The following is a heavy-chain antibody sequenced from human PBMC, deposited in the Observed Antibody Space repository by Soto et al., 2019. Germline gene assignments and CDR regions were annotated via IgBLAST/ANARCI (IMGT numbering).Heavy chain of an antibody. CDR1: GFTIGSYS. Sequence: QVHLVESGGGVVQPGRSLRLSCAASGFTIGSYSMHWVRQTPGKGLEWVALISYDGSSEFYADSVKGRFTISRDNSKNTLYLQMNSLRPEDTAVYYCARDQGGVRGIIIMCFDYWGQGTLVTVSS. D-gene: IGHD3-10*01. J-gene: IGHJ4*02. CDR3: ARDQGGVRGIIIMCFDY. V-gene: IGHV3-30-3*01. CDR2: ISYDGSSE.